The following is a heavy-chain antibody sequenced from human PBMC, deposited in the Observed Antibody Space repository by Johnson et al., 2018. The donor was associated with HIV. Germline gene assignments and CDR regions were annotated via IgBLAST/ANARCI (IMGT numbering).Heavy chain of an antibody. V-gene: IGHV3-74*02. CDR1: GFTFSNAW. D-gene: IGHD1-26*01. CDR3: AKRHGPIVGATHDAFDI. J-gene: IGHJ3*02. CDR2: INTDGTNS. Sequence: MQLVESGGGLVKPGGSLRLSCAASGFTFSNAWMHWVRQAPGTGLVWVSRINTDGTNSAFADFLKGRSTISRDNAKSTLYLQMNSLRAEDTAVYYCAKRHGPIVGATHDAFDIWGQGTMVTVSS.